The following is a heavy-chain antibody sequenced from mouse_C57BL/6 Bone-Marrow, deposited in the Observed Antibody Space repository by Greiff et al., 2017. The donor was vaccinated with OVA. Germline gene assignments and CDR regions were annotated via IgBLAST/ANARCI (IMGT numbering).Heavy chain of an antibody. Sequence: EVKLVESGAELVRPGASVKLSCTASGFNIKDDYMHWVKQRPEQGLEWIGWIDPENGDTEYASKFQGKATITADTSSNTAYLQLSSLTSEDTAVYYCTRIYYWGQGTTLTVSA. CDR1: GFNIKDDY. J-gene: IGHJ2*01. V-gene: IGHV14-4*01. CDR3: TRIYY. CDR2: IDPENGDT.